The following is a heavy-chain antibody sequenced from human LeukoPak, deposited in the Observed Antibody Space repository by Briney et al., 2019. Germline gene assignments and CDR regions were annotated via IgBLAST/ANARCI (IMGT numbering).Heavy chain of an antibody. D-gene: IGHD6-13*01. J-gene: IGHJ4*02. CDR1: GGTFSSYA. CDR2: IIPILGIA. CDR3: ARGQPGIAAAGTFDY. Sequence: SVKVSCKASGGTFSSYAISWVRQAPGQGPEWMGRIIPILGIANYAQKFQGRVTITADKSTSTAYMELSSLRSEDTAVYYCARGQPGIAAAGTFDYWGQGTLVTVSS. V-gene: IGHV1-69*04.